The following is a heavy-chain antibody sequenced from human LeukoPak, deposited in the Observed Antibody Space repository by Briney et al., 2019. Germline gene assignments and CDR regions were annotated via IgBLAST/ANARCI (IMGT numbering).Heavy chain of an antibody. Sequence: NPGGSLRLSCAASGFTFSSYAMSWVRQAPGKGLEWVSAISGSGANTYYADSVKGRFTISRDNSKNTLYLQTNSLRAEDTAVYYCAKLNYSGSYYGGYFDHWGQGSLVTVSS. D-gene: IGHD3-10*01. CDR3: AKLNYSGSYYGGYFDH. J-gene: IGHJ4*02. CDR2: ISGSGANT. CDR1: GFTFSSYA. V-gene: IGHV3-23*01.